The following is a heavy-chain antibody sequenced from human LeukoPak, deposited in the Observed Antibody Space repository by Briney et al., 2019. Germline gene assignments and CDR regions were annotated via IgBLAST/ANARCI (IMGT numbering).Heavy chain of an antibody. CDR2: IYPGDSDI. Sequence: GESLKISCKGSGYIFTNYWIGWVRQVPGKGLEWMGIIYPGDSDIRYSPSFQGQVTISADKSISTAYLQWGSLKASDTAMYYCASPGIYGMDVWGQGTTVTVSS. CDR3: ASPGIYGMDV. J-gene: IGHJ6*01. V-gene: IGHV5-51*01. CDR1: GYIFTNYW.